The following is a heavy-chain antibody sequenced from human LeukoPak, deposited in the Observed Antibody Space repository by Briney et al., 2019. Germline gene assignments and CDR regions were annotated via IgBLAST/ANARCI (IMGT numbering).Heavy chain of an antibody. CDR2: ISSSSSYI. V-gene: IGHV3-21*01. CDR3: AREAYSSSWYDY. Sequence: GGSLRLSCAASGFTFSSYSMNWVRQAPGKGLEWVSSISSSSSYIYYADSVKGRFTISRDNAKNSLFLQMNSLRAEDTAVYSCAREAYSSSWYDYSGQGTMVTVSS. D-gene: IGHD6-13*01. CDR1: GFTFSSYS. J-gene: IGHJ4*02.